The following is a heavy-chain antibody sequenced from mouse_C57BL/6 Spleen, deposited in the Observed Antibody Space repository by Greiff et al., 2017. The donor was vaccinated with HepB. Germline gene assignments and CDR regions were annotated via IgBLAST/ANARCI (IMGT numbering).Heavy chain of an antibody. CDR2: IYPRSGNT. CDR3: AREADYGLAY. J-gene: IGHJ3*01. V-gene: IGHV1-81*01. D-gene: IGHD1-1*01. CDR1: GYTFTSYG. Sequence: QVQLQQSGAELARPGASVKLSCKASGYTFTSYGISWVKQRTGQGLEWIGEIYPRSGNTYYNEKFKGKATLTADKSSSTAYMELRSLTSEDSAVYFCAREADYGLAYWGQGTLVTVSA.